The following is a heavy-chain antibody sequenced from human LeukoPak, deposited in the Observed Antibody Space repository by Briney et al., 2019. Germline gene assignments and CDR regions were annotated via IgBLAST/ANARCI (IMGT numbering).Heavy chain of an antibody. CDR2: IKQDGSEK. CDR1: GFTFSSYW. Sequence: AGGSLRLSCAASGFTFSSYWMSWVRQAPGKGLEWVANIKQDGSEKYYADSVKGRFTISRDNSKNTLYLQMNSLRAEDTAVYYCARDQGRNYGDGPHDAFDIWGQGTMVTVSS. D-gene: IGHD4-17*01. CDR3: ARDQGRNYGDGPHDAFDI. J-gene: IGHJ3*02. V-gene: IGHV3-7*01.